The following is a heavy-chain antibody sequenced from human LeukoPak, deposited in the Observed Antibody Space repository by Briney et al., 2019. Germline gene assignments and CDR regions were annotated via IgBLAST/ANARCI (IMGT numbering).Heavy chain of an antibody. Sequence: GGSLRLSCAASEFTFSSYAMNWVRQAPGKGLEWVSAMSGSGGSTYYADSVKGRFTISRDNAKNSLYLRMNSLRAEDTAVYYCAELGITMIGGVWGKGTTVTISS. J-gene: IGHJ6*04. CDR2: MSGSGGST. V-gene: IGHV3-23*01. CDR1: EFTFSSYA. CDR3: AELGITMIGGV. D-gene: IGHD3-10*02.